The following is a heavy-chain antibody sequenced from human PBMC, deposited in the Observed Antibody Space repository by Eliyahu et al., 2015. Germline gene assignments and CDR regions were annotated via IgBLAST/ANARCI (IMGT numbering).Heavy chain of an antibody. J-gene: IGHJ4*02. CDR2: IYYSGST. CDR3: AREDYGDLKYYFDY. D-gene: IGHD4-17*01. Sequence: QVQLQESGPGLVKPSQTLSLTCTVSGGSIRSGGYYWXWIRQHPGKGLEWIGYIYYSGSTYYNPSLKSRVTISVDTSKNQFSLKLSSVTAADTAVYYCAREDYGDLKYYFDYWGQGTLVTVSS. CDR1: GGSIRSGGYY. V-gene: IGHV4-31*03.